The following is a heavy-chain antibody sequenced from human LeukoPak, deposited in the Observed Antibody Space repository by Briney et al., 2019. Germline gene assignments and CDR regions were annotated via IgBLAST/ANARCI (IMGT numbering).Heavy chain of an antibody. CDR3: AKGDVTIFGVASDAFDI. D-gene: IGHD3-3*01. V-gene: IGHV3-30*02. CDR2: IRYDGTNK. Sequence: PGGSLRLSCAASGFIFSTYAMHWVRQAPGKGLEWVAFIRYDGTNKYYRDSVKGRFTISRDNSKNTLYLQMNSLRPEDTAVYYCAKGDVTIFGVASDAFDIWGHGTLVTVSS. J-gene: IGHJ3*02. CDR1: GFIFSTYA.